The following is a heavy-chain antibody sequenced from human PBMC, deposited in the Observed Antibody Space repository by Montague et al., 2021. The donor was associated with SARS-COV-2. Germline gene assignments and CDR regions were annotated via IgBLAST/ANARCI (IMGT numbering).Heavy chain of an antibody. V-gene: IGHV4-34*01. J-gene: IGHJ4*02. CDR2: ITHSGST. Sequence: SETLSLTCAVYTDSFSGYYWSWIRQSPGKGLEWIGEITHSGSTNHNPSLQSRVTISVDKSKKQVSLKLSSVTAADTAIYYCARGGLAGGNYDIWSFSYTSPLDYWGQGTQVTVSS. CDR3: ARGGLAGGNYDIWSFSYTSPLDY. CDR1: TDSFSGYY. D-gene: IGHD3-3*01.